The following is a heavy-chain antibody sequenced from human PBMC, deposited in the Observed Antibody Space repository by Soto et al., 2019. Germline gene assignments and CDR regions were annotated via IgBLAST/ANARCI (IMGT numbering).Heavy chain of an antibody. Sequence: SETLSLTCTVSGGSISSGGYYWSWIRQHPGKGLEWIGYIYYSGSTYYNPSLKSRVTISVDTSKNQFSLKLSSVTAADTAVYYCARELRRFLDLGDYMDVWGKGTTVTVSS. J-gene: IGHJ6*03. CDR1: GGSISSGGYY. D-gene: IGHD3-3*01. V-gene: IGHV4-31*03. CDR3: ARELRRFLDLGDYMDV. CDR2: IYYSGST.